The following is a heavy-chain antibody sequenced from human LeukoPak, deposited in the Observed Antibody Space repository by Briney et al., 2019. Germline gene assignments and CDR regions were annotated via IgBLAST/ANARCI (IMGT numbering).Heavy chain of an antibody. CDR3: ARERSITMVRGVIIPDAFDI. CDR1: GYSISSGYY. V-gene: IGHV4-38-2*02. J-gene: IGHJ3*02. CDR2: IYHSGST. D-gene: IGHD3-10*01. Sequence: SETLSLTCTVSGYSISSGYYWGWIRQPPGKGLEWIGSIYHSGSTYYNPSLESRVTISVDTSKNQFSLKLSSVTAADTAVYYCARERSITMVRGVIIPDAFDIWGQGTMVTVSS.